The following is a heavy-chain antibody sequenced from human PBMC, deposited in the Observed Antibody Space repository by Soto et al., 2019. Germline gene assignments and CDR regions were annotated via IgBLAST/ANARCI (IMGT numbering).Heavy chain of an antibody. CDR3: ARGLGYCSGGSCNPTWFGP. Sequence: QVQLQQWGAGLLKPSETLSLTCAVSGGSFSGYYWRWIRQPPGKGLEWLGEINHSGSTNYNASFKSRVTISVDTSKDQFSLTLSSVTATDTAVDYCARGLGYCSGGSCNPTWFGPWGQGTLVTVSS. CDR1: GGSFSGYY. D-gene: IGHD2-15*01. J-gene: IGHJ5*02. CDR2: INHSGST. V-gene: IGHV4-34*01.